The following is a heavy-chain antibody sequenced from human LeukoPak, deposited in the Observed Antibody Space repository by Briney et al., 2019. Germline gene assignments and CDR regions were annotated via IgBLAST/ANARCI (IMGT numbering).Heavy chain of an antibody. CDR3: ARILYDSSGYYIGAPDAFDI. D-gene: IGHD3-22*01. Sequence: ASVKVSCKASGATFSSFAITWVRQAPGQGLEWMGGIIPIFGTTKYGQKFQGRVTITADESTSTAYMELSSLRVEDTAVYYCARILYDSSGYYIGAPDAFDIWGQGTMVTVSS. J-gene: IGHJ3*02. CDR1: GATFSSFA. CDR2: IIPIFGTT. V-gene: IGHV1-69*13.